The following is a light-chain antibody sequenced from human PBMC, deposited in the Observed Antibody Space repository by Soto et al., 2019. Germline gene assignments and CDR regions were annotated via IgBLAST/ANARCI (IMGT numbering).Light chain of an antibody. CDR3: QQYGTPNFT. CDR2: GAS. J-gene: IGKJ3*01. Sequence: IVLTQSPGTLSLSPGERATLSCGASQSVTNNFLAWYQQKPGQAPRHLIYGASSRANGVPDMFSGSGSGTDFTLTISRLEPGDFAVYYCQQYGTPNFTFGPGTKMDIK. V-gene: IGKV3-20*01. CDR1: QSVTNNF.